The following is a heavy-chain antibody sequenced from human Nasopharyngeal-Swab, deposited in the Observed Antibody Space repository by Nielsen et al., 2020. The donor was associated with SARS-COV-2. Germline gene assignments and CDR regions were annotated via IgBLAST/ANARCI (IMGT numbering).Heavy chain of an antibody. Sequence: GESLKISCAASGFTFSSYNMNWVRQAPGKGLEWVSSISSSSTYIYYADSVKGRFTISRDNAKNSLYLQMNSLRAEDTAVYYCARDGLDYDFWSAYFMGVWGQGTTVTVSS. CDR1: GFTFSSYN. D-gene: IGHD3-3*01. J-gene: IGHJ6*02. CDR2: ISSSSTYI. CDR3: ARDGLDYDFWSAYFMGV. V-gene: IGHV3-21*01.